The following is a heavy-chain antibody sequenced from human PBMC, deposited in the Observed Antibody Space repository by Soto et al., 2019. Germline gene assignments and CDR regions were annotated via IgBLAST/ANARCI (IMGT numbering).Heavy chain of an antibody. J-gene: IGHJ6*02. CDR1: GGTFSTYP. D-gene: IGHD2-21*02. V-gene: IGHV1-69*12. Sequence: QVQLVQSGAEVKKPGSSVKVSCETSGGTFSTYPISWVRQAPGQGLDWVGGIIPMFGTANYAQKFQGRVTITADESTSRAYMELNSLRSEDTAVYYCARGYHGGNSYYYYALDVWGQGTTVTVSS. CDR3: ARGYHGGNSYYYYALDV. CDR2: IIPMFGTA.